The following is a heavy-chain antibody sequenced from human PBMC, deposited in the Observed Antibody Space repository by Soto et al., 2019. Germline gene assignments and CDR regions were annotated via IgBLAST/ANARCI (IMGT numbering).Heavy chain of an antibody. CDR1: GFTVSSNY. D-gene: IGHD6-19*01. V-gene: IGHV3-53*04. CDR3: ARARSSHSSGDAFDI. CDR2: IYSGGST. J-gene: IGHJ3*02. Sequence: EVQLVESGGGLVQPGGSLRLSCAASGFTVSSNYMSWVRQAPGKGLEWVSVIYSGGSTYYADSVKGRFTISRHNSKNKLYLQMNSLRAEDTAVYYCARARSSHSSGDAFDIWGQGTMVTVSS.